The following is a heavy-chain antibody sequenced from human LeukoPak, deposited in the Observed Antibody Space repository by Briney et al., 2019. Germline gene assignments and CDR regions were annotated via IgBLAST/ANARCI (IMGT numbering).Heavy chain of an antibody. CDR2: INAANGNT. V-gene: IGHV1-3*03. J-gene: IGHJ4*02. CDR3: AREYSYGPHLDC. Sequence: APVKVSCKASGYTFTSYVMHWVRQAPGQRLEWMGWINAANGNTKYSQDFQGRVTITSDTSASTAYMELSSLRSEDMAVYYCAREYSYGPHLDCWGQGTLVTVSS. CDR1: GYTFTSYV. D-gene: IGHD5-18*01.